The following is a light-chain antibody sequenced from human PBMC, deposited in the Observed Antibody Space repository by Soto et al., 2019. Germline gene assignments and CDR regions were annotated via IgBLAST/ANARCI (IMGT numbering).Light chain of an antibody. CDR3: ATWYDGLSGPVI. CDR2: HNS. J-gene: IGLJ2*01. CDR1: DSDIGKNF. Sequence: QSVLIQPPSASGTPGQRVIISCSRSDSDIGKNFVYWYQQFPGTAPKLLIYHNSKRPSGVPDRYSGSKSATSASLAISGLRSEDESHYYCATWYDGLSGPVIFGGGTKLTVL. V-gene: IGLV1-47*01.